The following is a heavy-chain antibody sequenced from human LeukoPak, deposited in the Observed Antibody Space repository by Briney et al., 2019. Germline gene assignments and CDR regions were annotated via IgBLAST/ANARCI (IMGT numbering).Heavy chain of an antibody. CDR1: GTSISSHY. CDR3: ATGESLDY. V-gene: IGHV4-4*07. J-gene: IGHJ4*02. D-gene: IGHD1-14*01. CDR2: LYTSGST. Sequence: SETLSLTCTASGTSISSHYWSWIRQPAGNGLEWIGRLYTSGSTKYNPSLKSRVSMSVDTSKNEFSLKLSSVTASDTAVYFCATGESLDYGGQGPLVTVSS.